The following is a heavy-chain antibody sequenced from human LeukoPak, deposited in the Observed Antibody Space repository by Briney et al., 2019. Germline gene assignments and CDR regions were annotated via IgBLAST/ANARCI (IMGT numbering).Heavy chain of an antibody. D-gene: IGHD6-19*01. CDR2: IYQSGRT. Sequence: SGTLSLTCAVSGASISSRDWWSWVRQTPGKGLEWIGEIYQSGRTNYNPSPKSRVTISVDKSKNQFSLKLSSVTAADTAVYYCAREVAVAGRGWFDPWGQGTLVTVSS. V-gene: IGHV4-4*02. J-gene: IGHJ5*02. CDR1: GASISSRDW. CDR3: AREVAVAGRGWFDP.